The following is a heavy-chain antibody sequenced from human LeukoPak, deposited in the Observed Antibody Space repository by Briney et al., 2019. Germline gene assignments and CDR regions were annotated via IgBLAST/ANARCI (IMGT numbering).Heavy chain of an antibody. CDR1: GFTFSTYA. V-gene: IGHV3-23*01. D-gene: IGHD6-19*01. Sequence: PGGSLRLSCAASGFTFSTYAMSWVRQAPGKGLEWVSTISDSGSNTYYADSVKGRFTISRDNSKNTLYLQMNSLRAEDTAVYYCARDAGSGWYIYFDYWGQGTLVTVSS. CDR3: ARDAGSGWYIYFDY. J-gene: IGHJ4*02. CDR2: ISDSGSNT.